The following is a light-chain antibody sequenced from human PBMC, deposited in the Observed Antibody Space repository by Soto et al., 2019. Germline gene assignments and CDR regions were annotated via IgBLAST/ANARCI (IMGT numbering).Light chain of an antibody. CDR2: KAS. CDR3: QQYNDWWT. J-gene: IGKJ1*01. V-gene: IGKV1-5*03. Sequence: DIQMTQSPSTLSASGGDLVTITCRASQSISKWLAWYQQKPGQAPKFLIYKASTLKSGVPSRFSGSGSGTEFTLTISSLQSEDFAVYYCQQYNDWWTFGQGTKVDIK. CDR1: QSISKW.